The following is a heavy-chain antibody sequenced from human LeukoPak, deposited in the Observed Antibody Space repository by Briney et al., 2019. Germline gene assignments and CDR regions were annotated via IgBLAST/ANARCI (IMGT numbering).Heavy chain of an antibody. CDR1: GFTFSNAW. D-gene: IGHD3-10*01. Sequence: PGGSLRLSCAASGFTFSNAWMSWVRQAPGKGLEWVGRIKSKTDGGTTDYAAPVKGRFTISRDDSKNTLYLQMNSLKTEDTAVYYCTTVRYYYGSGSYPWGQGTLVTVSS. CDR3: TTVRYYYGSGSYP. J-gene: IGHJ4*02. V-gene: IGHV3-15*01. CDR2: IKSKTDGGTT.